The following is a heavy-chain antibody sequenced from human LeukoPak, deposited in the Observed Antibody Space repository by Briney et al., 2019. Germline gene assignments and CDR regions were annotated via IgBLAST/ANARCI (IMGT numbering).Heavy chain of an antibody. V-gene: IGHV3-21*01. D-gene: IGHD2/OR15-2a*01. Sequence: GGFLRLSCAASGFTFSSYSMNWVRQAPGKGLEWVSAISGDSRYIYYADSVRGRFTISRDNAENSLYLQMNSLRVEDTAVYYCAKDGGPIVRFLISGPDYWGQGTRVTVSS. CDR1: GFTFSSYS. CDR2: ISGDSRYI. J-gene: IGHJ4*02. CDR3: AKDGGPIVRFLISGPDY.